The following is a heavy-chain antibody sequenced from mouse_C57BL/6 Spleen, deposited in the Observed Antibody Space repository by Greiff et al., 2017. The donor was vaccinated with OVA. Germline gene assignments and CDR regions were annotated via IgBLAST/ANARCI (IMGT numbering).Heavy chain of an antibody. V-gene: IGHV5-17*01. CDR1: GFTFSDYG. CDR3: ARPLTGAMDY. CDR2: ISSGSSTI. J-gene: IGHJ4*01. Sequence: EVMLVESGGGLVKPGGSLKLSCAASGFTFSDYGMHWVRQAPEKGLEWVAYISSGSSTIYYADTVKGRFTISRDNAKNTLFLQMTSLRSEDTAMYYCARPLTGAMDYWGQGTSVTVSS.